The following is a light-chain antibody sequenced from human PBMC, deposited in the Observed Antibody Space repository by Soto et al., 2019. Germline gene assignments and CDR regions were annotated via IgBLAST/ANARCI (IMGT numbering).Light chain of an antibody. V-gene: IGKV3-11*01. Sequence: EIVLTQSPATLSLSPGERATLSCRASQSVSSYLAWYQQKPGQAPRLLIYDASNRATGIPARFSGSGFGTEFTLTISSLQSEDFAVYYCQQYNNWPFSFGQGTRLEI. CDR1: QSVSSY. CDR2: DAS. J-gene: IGKJ5*01. CDR3: QQYNNWPFS.